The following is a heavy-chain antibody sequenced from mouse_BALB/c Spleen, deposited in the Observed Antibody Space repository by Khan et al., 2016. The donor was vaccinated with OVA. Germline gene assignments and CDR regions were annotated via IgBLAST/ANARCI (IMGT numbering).Heavy chain of an antibody. Sequence: EVELVESGGGLVKPGGSLKLSCAASGFTFSTYAMSWVRQTPETRLEWVATISSDGDYTYFPDNVTGRFTISRYNAKNTLCLQMTSLRSEDTAMYYCARSPYGNFAYWGQGTLVTVSA. CDR2: ISSDGDYT. J-gene: IGHJ3*01. CDR3: ARSPYGNFAY. CDR1: GFTFSTYA. D-gene: IGHD2-1*01. V-gene: IGHV5-9-3*01.